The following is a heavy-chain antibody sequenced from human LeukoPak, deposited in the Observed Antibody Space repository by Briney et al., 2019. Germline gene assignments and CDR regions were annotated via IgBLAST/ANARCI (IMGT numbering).Heavy chain of an antibody. Sequence: GASVKVSCKASGYTFTSYAINWVRQAPGQGLEWMGWINTNTGNAAYAQGLTGRSVFSLDTSVSTAYLEISSLKAEDTAVYYCARHDNDDDFDYWGQGTLVTVSS. D-gene: IGHD3-16*01. J-gene: IGHJ4*02. CDR3: ARHDNDDDFDY. CDR2: INTNTGNA. CDR1: GYTFTSYA. V-gene: IGHV7-4-1*02.